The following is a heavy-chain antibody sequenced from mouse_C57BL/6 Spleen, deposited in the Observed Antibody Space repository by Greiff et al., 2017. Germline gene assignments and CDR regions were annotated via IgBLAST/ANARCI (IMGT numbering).Heavy chain of an antibody. CDR3: ARHYYGSSHWYFDV. CDR2: ISGGGGNT. Sequence: EVKLVESGGGLVKPGGSLKLSCAASGFTFSSYTMSWVRQTPEKRLEWVATISGGGGNTYYPDSVKGRFTISRDNAKNTLYLQMSSLRSEDTALYYCARHYYGSSHWYFDVWGTGTTVTVSS. CDR1: GFTFSSYT. V-gene: IGHV5-9*01. J-gene: IGHJ1*03. D-gene: IGHD1-1*01.